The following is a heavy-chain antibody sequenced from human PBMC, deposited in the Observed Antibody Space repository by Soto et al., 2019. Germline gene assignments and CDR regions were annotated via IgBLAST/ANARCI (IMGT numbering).Heavy chain of an antibody. CDR2: MYYSGST. J-gene: IGHJ4*02. CDR3: ARQDYNFLTGYYETFDY. D-gene: IGHD3-9*01. Sequence: ETLSLTCTVSGGSISSSTYYWGWIRQPPGKGLEWIGSMYYSGSTYYNPSLKSRVTISVDTSKNQFSLKLSSVTATDTAVYYCARQDYNFLTGYYETFDYWGQGTLVTVSS. V-gene: IGHV4-39*01. CDR1: GGSISSSTYY.